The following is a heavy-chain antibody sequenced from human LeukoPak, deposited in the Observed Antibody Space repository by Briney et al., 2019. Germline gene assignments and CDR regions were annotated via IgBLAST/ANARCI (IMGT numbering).Heavy chain of an antibody. CDR2: INHSGRT. Sequence: SETLSLTCAVYGGSSSGYSWSWIRQPPGKGLEWIGEINHSGRTNYNPSLKSRVTMSVDTSKIQFSLKLSSVTAADTAVYYCARASVTYYYYYYMDVWGKGTTVTVSS. CDR1: GGSSSGYS. J-gene: IGHJ6*03. CDR3: ARASVTYYYYYYMDV. D-gene: IGHD4-11*01. V-gene: IGHV4-34*01.